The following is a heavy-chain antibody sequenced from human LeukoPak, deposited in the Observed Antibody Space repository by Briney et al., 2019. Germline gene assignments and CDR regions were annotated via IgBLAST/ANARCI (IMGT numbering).Heavy chain of an antibody. J-gene: IGHJ4*02. V-gene: IGHV4-59*11. CDR2: IYYSGST. Sequence: SETLSLTCTVSGGSISSHYWSWIRQPPGKGLEWIGYIYYSGSTNYNPSLKSRVTTSVDTSKNQFSLKLSSVTAADTAVYYCATSRGGSGGIWDSWGQGTLVTVSS. D-gene: IGHD3-10*01. CDR1: GGSISSHY. CDR3: ATSRGGSGGIWDS.